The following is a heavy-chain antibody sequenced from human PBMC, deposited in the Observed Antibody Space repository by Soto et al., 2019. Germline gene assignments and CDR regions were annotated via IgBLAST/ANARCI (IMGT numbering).Heavy chain of an antibody. CDR3: ARDTSRIAVAVDFDY. CDR1: GYTFTDYA. CDR2: ISAYNGNT. J-gene: IGHJ4*02. V-gene: IGHV1-18*01. Sequence: ASVKVSCKASGYTFTDYAISWVRQAPGQGLEWMGRISAYNGNTHYAQNFLGRVTVTTDTSTTTAYMEVRSLRSDDTAVYYCARDTSRIAVAVDFDYWGQGTLVTVSS. D-gene: IGHD6-19*01.